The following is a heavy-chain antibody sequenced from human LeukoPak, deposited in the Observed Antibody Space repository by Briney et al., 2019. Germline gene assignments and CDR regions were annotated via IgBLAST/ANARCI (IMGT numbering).Heavy chain of an antibody. CDR1: GFTFSSYA. J-gene: IGHJ4*02. CDR2: IGGSGGST. V-gene: IGHV3-23*01. D-gene: IGHD3-9*01. Sequence: GGSLRLSCAASGFTFSSYAMSWVRQAPGKGLEWVSAIGGSGGSTYYADSVKGRFTISRDNSKNTLYLQMNSLRAEDTAVYYCAKRNYDILTAAYYFDYWGQGTLVTVSS. CDR3: AKRNYDILTAAYYFDY.